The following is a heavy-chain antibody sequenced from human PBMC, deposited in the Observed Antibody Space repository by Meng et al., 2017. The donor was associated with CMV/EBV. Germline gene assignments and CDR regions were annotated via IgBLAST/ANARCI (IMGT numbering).Heavy chain of an antibody. J-gene: IGHJ4*03. CDR3: ARKMPMTCYFDQ. D-gene: IGHD5-24*01. CDR1: GYTITSYY. Sequence: QVQLWQTRAGVKKPAASVMLSCNASGYTITSYYMSWVRQAAGKGLQWIGLFHPNGDVTTYSPRFQGGITLVGDSSTRTLYMEMSSLTSDAAAVYFCARKMPMTCYFDQWGQGTLVTVSS. CDR2: FHPNGDVT. V-gene: IGHV1-46*01.